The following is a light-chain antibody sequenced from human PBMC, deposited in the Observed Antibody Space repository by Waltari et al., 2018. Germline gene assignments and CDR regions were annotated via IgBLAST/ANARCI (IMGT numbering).Light chain of an antibody. CDR1: QSVGRA. CDR3: QMYVRLPVT. V-gene: IGKV3-20*01. Sequence: IVLTQSPGTLALSPGEGATLSCRASQSVGRALAWYQQKPGQAPRLLSYDAFSRATGISDKFSGSGSGTDFTLTISRVEPEDVAVYFCQMYVRLPVTFGQGTKVEVK. CDR2: DAF. J-gene: IGKJ1*01.